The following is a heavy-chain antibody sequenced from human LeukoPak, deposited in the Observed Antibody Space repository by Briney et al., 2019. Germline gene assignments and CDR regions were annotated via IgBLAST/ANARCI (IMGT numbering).Heavy chain of an antibody. CDR2: IKRDGSEK. CDR3: VRDFGYCSGGNCYTVLDY. J-gene: IGHJ4*02. CDR1: GFTFSDYY. D-gene: IGHD2-15*01. V-gene: IGHV3-7*01. Sequence: GGSLRLSCAASGFTFSDYYMNRVRQAPGKGLEWVANIKRDGSEKDYVDSVKGRFTISRDNAKNSLFLQMNNLRAEDTAVYYCVRDFGYCSGGNCYTVLDYWGQGTLVTVSS.